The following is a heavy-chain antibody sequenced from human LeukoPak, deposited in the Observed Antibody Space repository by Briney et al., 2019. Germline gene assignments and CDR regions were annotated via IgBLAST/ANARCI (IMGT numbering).Heavy chain of an antibody. J-gene: IGHJ4*02. CDR1: GYTFTSYD. CDR3: ARGGMSYYDTSGDLYFDS. Sequence: ASVKVSCKASGYTFTSYDINWVRQAPGQGLEWMGWISPNSNNTGYAQKFQGRVTMTRKTSRSTAYMELSSLRSEDTAVYYCARGGMSYYDTSGDLYFDSWGQGTLVTVSS. CDR2: ISPNSNNT. V-gene: IGHV1-8*01. D-gene: IGHD3-22*01.